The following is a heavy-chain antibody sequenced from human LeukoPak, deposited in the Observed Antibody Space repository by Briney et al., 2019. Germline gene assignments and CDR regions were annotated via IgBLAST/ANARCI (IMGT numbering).Heavy chain of an antibody. J-gene: IGHJ6*03. Sequence: GGSLRLSCAASGFTFSSYGMHWVRQAPGKGLEWVAVISYDGSNKYYADSVKGRFTIARDNSKNTLYLQMNSLRAEDTAVYYCAKAYCSGGSCYRLTYYYYMDVWGKGTTVTVSS. CDR1: GFTFSSYG. V-gene: IGHV3-30*18. CDR3: AKAYCSGGSCYRLTYYYYMDV. D-gene: IGHD2-15*01. CDR2: ISYDGSNK.